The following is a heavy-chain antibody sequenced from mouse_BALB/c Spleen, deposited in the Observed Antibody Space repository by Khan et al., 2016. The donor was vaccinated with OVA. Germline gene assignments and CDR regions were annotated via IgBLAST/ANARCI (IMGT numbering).Heavy chain of an antibody. CDR1: GYTFTTYW. V-gene: IGHV1-7*01. CDR2: INTTSGYT. CDR3: TRDRIDY. Sequence: VQLQQSGAELAKPGASVKMSCKASGYTFTTYWMHWVKQRPGQGLEWIGYINTTSGYTDYNAKFKDRATLSADKPSSTAYMQLSSLTSEDSSVYYCTRDRIDYWGQGATRTVS. J-gene: IGHJ2*01.